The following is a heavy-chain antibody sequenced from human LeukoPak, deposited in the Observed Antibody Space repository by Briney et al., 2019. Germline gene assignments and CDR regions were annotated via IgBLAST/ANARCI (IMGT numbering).Heavy chain of an antibody. J-gene: IGHJ4*02. CDR1: GFTFSSYA. CDR3: AIYFFGEFGDY. D-gene: IGHD3-10*01. Sequence: RSGGPLRLSCAASGFTFSSYAMHWLRQAPGKGLEYVSAISSNGDSTYYANSVKGSFTISRDNSKNTLYLQMRSLRAEHMAVYYCAIYFFGEFGDYWGRGTLVSVSS. V-gene: IGHV3-64*01. CDR2: ISSNGDST.